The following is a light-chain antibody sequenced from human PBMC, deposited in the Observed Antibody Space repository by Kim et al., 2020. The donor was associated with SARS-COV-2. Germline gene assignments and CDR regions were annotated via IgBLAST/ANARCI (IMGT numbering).Light chain of an antibody. CDR1: QSVSSSY. J-gene: IGKJ1*01. CDR2: GAS. V-gene: IGKV3-20*01. Sequence: LSPGERATLSCRASQSVSSSYLAWYQQKPGQAPRLLIYGASSRATGIPDRFSGSGSGTDFTLTISRLEPEDFAVYYCQQYGSSKTFGQGTKVDIK. CDR3: QQYGSSKT.